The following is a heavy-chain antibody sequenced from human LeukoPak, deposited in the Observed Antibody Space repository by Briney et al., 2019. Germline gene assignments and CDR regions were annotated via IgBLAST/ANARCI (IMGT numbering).Heavy chain of an antibody. CDR2: IYYSGST. V-gene: IGHV4-59*01. J-gene: IGHJ3*02. D-gene: IGHD3-22*01. CDR3: ARYIVVVYAFDI. Sequence: SETLSLTCTVSGGSISSYYWSWIRQPPGKGLEWIGYIYYSGSTNYNPSLKSRVTISVDTSKNQFSLKLSSVTAADTAVYYCARYIVVVYAFDIWGQGTMVTVSP. CDR1: GGSISSYY.